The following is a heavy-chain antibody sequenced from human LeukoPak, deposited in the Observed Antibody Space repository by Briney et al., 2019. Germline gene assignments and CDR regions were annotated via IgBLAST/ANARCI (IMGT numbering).Heavy chain of an antibody. CDR1: GYTFTDYY. Sequence: ASVKVSCKASGYTFTDYYIHWVRQAPGQGLEWMGWINPNSGGTNYAQKFQGRVTMTRDTSISTAYMELSRLRSDDTAVYYCARSGLLTVAAKFDYWGQGTLVTVSS. D-gene: IGHD2-15*01. CDR3: ARSGLLTVAAKFDY. CDR2: INPNSGGT. V-gene: IGHV1-2*02. J-gene: IGHJ4*02.